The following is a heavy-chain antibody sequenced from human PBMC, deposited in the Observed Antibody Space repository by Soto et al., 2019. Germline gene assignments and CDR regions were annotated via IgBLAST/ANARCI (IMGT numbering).Heavy chain of an antibody. Sequence: LETLHLTCTVSGGSISSSSYSLGLIRQPPGKGLEWIGSIYYSGSTYYNPSLKSRVTISVDTSKNQFSLKLSSVTAADTAVYYCARGVSSSWYPGPWGQGTLVTVSS. CDR2: IYYSGST. J-gene: IGHJ5*02. CDR3: ARGVSSSWYPGP. D-gene: IGHD6-13*01. V-gene: IGHV4-39*01. CDR1: GGSISSSSYS.